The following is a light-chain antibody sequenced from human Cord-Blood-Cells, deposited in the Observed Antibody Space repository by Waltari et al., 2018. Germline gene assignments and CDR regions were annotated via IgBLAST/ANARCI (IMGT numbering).Light chain of an antibody. CDR2: GAS. CDR1: QSVSNSY. CDR3: QQYGSSRT. V-gene: IGKV3-20*01. J-gene: IGKJ1*01. Sequence: EIVLTQYPGTLSLSPGERATLSCRASQSVSNSYLAWYQQKPGQAPRLLINGASSRATGIPDRVSGSGSGTDFTLTISRLEPEDFAVYYCQQYGSSRTFGQGTKVEIK.